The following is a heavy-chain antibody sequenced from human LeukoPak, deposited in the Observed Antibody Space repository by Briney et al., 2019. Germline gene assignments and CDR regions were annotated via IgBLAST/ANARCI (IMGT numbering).Heavy chain of an antibody. CDR3: ARDLKRRVYYDSSGSDDAFDI. CDR2: ISSSSSYI. J-gene: IGHJ3*02. CDR1: GFTFSSYS. Sequence: GGSLRLSCAASGFTFSSYSMNWVRQAPGRGLEWVSSISSSSSYIYYADSVKGRFTISRDNAKNSLYLQMNSLRAEDTAVYYCARDLKRRVYYDSSGSDDAFDIWGQGTMVTVSS. V-gene: IGHV3-21*01. D-gene: IGHD3-22*01.